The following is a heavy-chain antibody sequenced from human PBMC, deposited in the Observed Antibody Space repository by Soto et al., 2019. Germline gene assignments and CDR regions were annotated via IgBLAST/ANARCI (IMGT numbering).Heavy chain of an antibody. J-gene: IGHJ6*02. CDR2: IYYSGST. D-gene: IGHD3-10*01. V-gene: IGHV4-61*08. CDR3: ARSPNYYYYGFDV. Sequence: SETLSLTCTVSGGSVSSGDYFWSWLRQSPGKRLEWIAYIYYSGSTNYNPSLKSRATISVDTSKSQVSLTLTSMTAADAALYYCARSPNYYYYGFDVWGRGTAVTVSS. CDR1: GGSVSSGDYF.